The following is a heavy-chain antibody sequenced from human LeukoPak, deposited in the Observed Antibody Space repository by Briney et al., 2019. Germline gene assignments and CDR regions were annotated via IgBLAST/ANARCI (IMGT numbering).Heavy chain of an antibody. J-gene: IGHJ4*02. D-gene: IGHD3-3*01. CDR1: GGSFSGYY. CDR3: ARQNYDFWSGYYTDY. Sequence: SETLSLTCAVYGGSFSGYYWSWLRQPPGKGLEWIGEINHSGSTNYNPSLKSRVTISVDTSKNQFSLKLSSVTAADTAVYYCARQNYDFWSGYYTDYWGQGTLVTVSS. V-gene: IGHV4-34*01. CDR2: INHSGST.